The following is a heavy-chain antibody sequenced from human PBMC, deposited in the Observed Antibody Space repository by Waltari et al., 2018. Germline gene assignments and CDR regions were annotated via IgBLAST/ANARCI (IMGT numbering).Heavy chain of an antibody. CDR2: IYYGGST. J-gene: IGHJ4*02. CDR1: GGSINTGDFS. Sequence: QLQLQESGPGLVKPSETLARPCTVSGGSINTGDFSWGWVRPPQGKELEWIGSIYYGGSTFYNPSLNSRATISVETSKNQFSLRLNAVTAADTAVYYCTRLYDSTGYHNKFFDFWGQGTLVTVSS. D-gene: IGHD3-22*01. V-gene: IGHV4-39*01. CDR3: TRLYDSTGYHNKFFDF.